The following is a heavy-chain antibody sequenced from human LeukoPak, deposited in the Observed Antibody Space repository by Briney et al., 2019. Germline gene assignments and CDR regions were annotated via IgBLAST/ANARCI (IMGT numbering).Heavy chain of an antibody. J-gene: IGHJ6*02. CDR1: GGSVRSDISH. D-gene: IGHD6-19*01. CDR3: ARNRGWYATDV. V-gene: IGHV4-61*01. CDR2: VHYSGSA. Sequence: SETLSLTCSVSGGSVRSDISHWSWIRQPPGKGLEWIDYVHYSGSASYNPSLESRVTISLDKSQNQFSLELTSVTAADTAVYYCARNRGWYATDVWGQGAAVTVSS.